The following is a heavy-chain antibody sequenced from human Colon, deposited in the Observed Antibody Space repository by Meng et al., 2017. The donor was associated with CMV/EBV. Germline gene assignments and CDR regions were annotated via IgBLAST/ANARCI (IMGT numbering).Heavy chain of an antibody. J-gene: IGHJ4*02. D-gene: IGHD2-2*01. CDR3: ARDYALRRFDY. CDR1: GGSLSSFY. CDR2: LYHSGII. V-gene: IGHV4-59*01. Sequence: GSLRLSCTLSGGSLSSFYWSWIRQSPGTGLEWIGHLYHSGIINYNPSLKSRATISFDMARNQFSLKLTSVTAADTAVYYCARDYALRRFDYWGQGTLVTVSS.